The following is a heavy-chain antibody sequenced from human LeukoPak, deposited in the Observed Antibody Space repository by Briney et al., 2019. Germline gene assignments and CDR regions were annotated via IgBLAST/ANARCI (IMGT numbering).Heavy chain of an antibody. V-gene: IGHV3-7*01. J-gene: IGHJ5*02. D-gene: IGHD2/OR15-2a*01. CDR3: AAGGGFLSVS. CDR1: GFSLSTYW. CDR2: IKQDGSEK. Sequence: GGSLRLSCAASGFSLSTYWMSWVRQAPGKGLEWVANIKQDGSEKYYVDSVKGRFTISRDNAKNSLYLQMNNLRAEDTAVYFCAAGGGFLSVSWGQGTLVTVSS.